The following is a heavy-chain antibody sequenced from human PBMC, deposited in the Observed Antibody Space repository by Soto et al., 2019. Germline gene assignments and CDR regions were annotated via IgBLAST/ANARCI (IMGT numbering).Heavy chain of an antibody. CDR1: GGSISGYY. D-gene: IGHD2-15*01. J-gene: IGHJ4*02. CDR2: IYYSGST. Sequence: SETLSLTCTVSGGSISGYYWSCIRQPPGKGLEWIGYIYYSGSTNYNPSLKSRVTISVDTSKNQFSLKLSSVTAADTAVYYCARRYGGTFDYWGQGTLVTVSS. CDR3: ARRYGGTFDY. V-gene: IGHV4-59*08.